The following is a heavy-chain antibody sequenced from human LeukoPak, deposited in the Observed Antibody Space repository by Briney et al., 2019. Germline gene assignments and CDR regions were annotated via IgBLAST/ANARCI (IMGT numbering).Heavy chain of an antibody. Sequence: GGSLRLSCAASGFTFSSYAMHWVRQAPGKGLEWVAVISYDGSNKYYADSVKGRFTISRDNSKNKLYLQMNSLRDEDTAVYYCARVGLAWRLELLYYFGYWGQGTLVNVYS. CDR1: GFTFSSYA. CDR3: ARVGLAWRLELLYYFGY. D-gene: IGHD1-7*01. V-gene: IGHV3-30-3*01. J-gene: IGHJ4*02. CDR2: ISYDGSNK.